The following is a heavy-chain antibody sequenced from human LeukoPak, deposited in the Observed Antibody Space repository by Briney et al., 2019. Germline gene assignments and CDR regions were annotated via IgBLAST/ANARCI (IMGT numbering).Heavy chain of an antibody. Sequence: GASVKVSCKTSGYTFTGYYTHWVRQAPGQGLEWMGRINPNSGGTNYAQKFQGRVTMTRDTSITTAYMELSRLRSDDTAVYYCATDAWGYYDSSGYYRQADYWGQGTLVTVSS. J-gene: IGHJ4*02. CDR3: ATDAWGYYDSSGYYRQADY. CDR1: GYTFTGYY. V-gene: IGHV1-2*06. CDR2: INPNSGGT. D-gene: IGHD3-22*01.